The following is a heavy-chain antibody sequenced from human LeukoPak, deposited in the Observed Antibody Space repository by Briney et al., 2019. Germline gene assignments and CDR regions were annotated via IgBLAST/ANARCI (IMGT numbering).Heavy chain of an antibody. CDR2: IYYTGST. CDR1: GSSISSYY. V-gene: IGHV4-59*08. D-gene: IGHD1-26*01. Sequence: SETLSLTCTVSGSSISSYYWSWVRQPPGKGLEYIGYIYYTGSTNSSPSLKSRVTISVDTSKNQFSLKLSSVTAADTAVYYCARNSGSYGWVDYWGQGTLVTVSS. J-gene: IGHJ4*02. CDR3: ARNSGSYGWVDY.